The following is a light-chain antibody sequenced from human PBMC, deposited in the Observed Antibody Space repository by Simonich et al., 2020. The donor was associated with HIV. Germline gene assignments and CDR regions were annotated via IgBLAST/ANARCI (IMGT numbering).Light chain of an antibody. J-gene: IGKJ1*01. V-gene: IGKV4-1*01. Sequence: DIVMTQSPDSLAVSLGERATINYKSSQSVLYSSNNKNYLTWYQQKPGQPPKLLIYWASTRESGVPDRFSGSGSGTDFTLTISSLQAEDVAVYYCHQYSSTPQTFGQGTKVEIK. CDR3: HQYSSTPQT. CDR1: QSVLYSSNNKNY. CDR2: WAS.